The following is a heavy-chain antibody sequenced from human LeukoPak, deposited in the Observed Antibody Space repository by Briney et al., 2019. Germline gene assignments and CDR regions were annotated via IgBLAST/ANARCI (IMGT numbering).Heavy chain of an antibody. CDR2: IYSGGST. D-gene: IGHD3-3*01. CDR1: GFTVSSNY. J-gene: IGHJ3*01. CDR3: ARERMLGVVTSYAFDA. V-gene: IGHV3-53*01. Sequence: PGGSLRLSCAASGFTVSSNYMSWVRQAPGKGLEWVSVIYSGGSTYYADSVKGRFTISRDNSKNTLYLQMNSLRAEDTAVYYCARERMLGVVTSYAFDAWGQGTTVTVSS.